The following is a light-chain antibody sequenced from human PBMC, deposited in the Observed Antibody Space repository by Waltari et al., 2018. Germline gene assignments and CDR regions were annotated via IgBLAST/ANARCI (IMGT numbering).Light chain of an antibody. V-gene: IGLV2-23*01. J-gene: IGLJ2*01. Sequence: QSALTQPASVSGSPGQSLTISCPGTSNDVGSYNLVSWYQRHPGKAPELLIYEGSKRPSGVSNRFSGSKSGNTASLTISGLQAEDEADYFCCSYASGSTIIFGGGTKLTVL. CDR2: EGS. CDR3: CSYASGSTII. CDR1: SNDVGSYNL.